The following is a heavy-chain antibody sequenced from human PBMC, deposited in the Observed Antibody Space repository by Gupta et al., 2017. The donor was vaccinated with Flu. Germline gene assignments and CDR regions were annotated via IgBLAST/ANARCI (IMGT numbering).Heavy chain of an antibody. Sequence: EVHLVESGGALVQPGGSLRLSCVVSGLPSGFTFDDYAMHWVRQPPGKGLEWVSSIRYNSKEIKYADSVVGRFTTSRDNAQNSLYLQMDNLRTEDTALYFCAKGSAAGTIANWFDAWGQGTQVSVSS. CDR3: AKGSAAGTIANWFDA. V-gene: IGHV3-9*01. J-gene: IGHJ5*02. D-gene: IGHD6-13*01. CDR1: GFTFDDYA. CDR2: IRYNSKEI.